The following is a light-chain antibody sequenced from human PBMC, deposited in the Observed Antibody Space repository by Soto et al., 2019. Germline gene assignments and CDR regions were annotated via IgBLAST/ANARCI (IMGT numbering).Light chain of an antibody. Sequence: VLKKSAGTVSLTKGERATLSGRASQSVSSNYLAWYQQKPGQAPRLLIYGASSRATGIPDRFSGSGSGTDFTLTISRLEPEDFAVYSGQQYGSSGTFGQGTKVDI. CDR1: QSVSSNY. CDR3: QQYGSSGT. CDR2: GAS. V-gene: IGKV3-20*01. J-gene: IGKJ1*01.